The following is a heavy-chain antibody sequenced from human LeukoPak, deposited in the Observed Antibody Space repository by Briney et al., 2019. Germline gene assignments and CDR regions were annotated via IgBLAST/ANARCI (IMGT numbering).Heavy chain of an antibody. CDR1: GFTFSNYA. CDR3: AKDSHCSSTSCYGHNWFDP. V-gene: IGHV3-23*01. Sequence: GGSLRLSCAASGFTFSNYAMTWVRQAPGKGLEWVSAISGSGGSTYYADSVKGRFTISRDNSKNTLYLQMNSLRAEDTAVYYCAKDSHCSSTSCYGHNWFDPWGQGTLVTVSS. J-gene: IGHJ5*02. CDR2: ISGSGGST. D-gene: IGHD2-2*01.